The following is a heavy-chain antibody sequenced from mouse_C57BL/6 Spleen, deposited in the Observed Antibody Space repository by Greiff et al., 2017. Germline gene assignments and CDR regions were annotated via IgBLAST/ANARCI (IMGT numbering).Heavy chain of an antibody. CDR2: ISSGSSTI. CDR1: GFTFSDYG. Sequence: EVNVVESGGGLVKPGGSLKLSCAASGFTFSDYGMHWVRQAPEKGLEWVAYISSGSSTIYYADTVKGRFTISRDNAKNTLFLQMTSLRSEDTAMYYCARSYDYLYYFDYWGQGTTLTVSS. V-gene: IGHV5-17*01. D-gene: IGHD2-4*01. CDR3: ARSYDYLYYFDY. J-gene: IGHJ2*01.